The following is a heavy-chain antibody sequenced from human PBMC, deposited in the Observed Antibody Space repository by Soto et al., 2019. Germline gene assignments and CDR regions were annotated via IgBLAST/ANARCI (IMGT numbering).Heavy chain of an antibody. CDR1: GGSVNNYY. V-gene: IGHV4-59*02. Sequence: PSETLSLTCTVSGGSVNNYYWSWIRQSPVKGLEWIGNILSSGSTNYNPSLTTRLTISVDTSKNQFSLRLSSMTAADTAVYYSARAKVLRGVPTIDYWGQGTPVTVSS. CDR2: ILSSGST. D-gene: IGHD3-10*01. CDR3: ARAKVLRGVPTIDY. J-gene: IGHJ4*02.